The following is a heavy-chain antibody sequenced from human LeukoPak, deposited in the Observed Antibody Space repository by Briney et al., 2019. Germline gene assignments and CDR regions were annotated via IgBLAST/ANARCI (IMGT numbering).Heavy chain of an antibody. Sequence: ASVKVSCKASGYTFSVYYMHWVRQAPGKGLEWMAWINPKSGGTNYAQKFQGRVTMTRDTSISTAYVELSRLRSDDTAVYYCARGYNYGHALDYWGQGTLVTVSS. J-gene: IGHJ4*02. D-gene: IGHD5-18*01. CDR2: INPKSGGT. CDR3: ARGYNYGHALDY. V-gene: IGHV1-2*02. CDR1: GYTFSVYY.